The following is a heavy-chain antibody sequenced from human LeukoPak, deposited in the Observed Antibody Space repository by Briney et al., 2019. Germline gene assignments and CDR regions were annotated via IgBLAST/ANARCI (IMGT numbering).Heavy chain of an antibody. Sequence: ASVKVSCKASGYTFTSYYMHWVRQAPGQGLEWMGIINPSGGSTSYAQKFQGRVTMTRDTSTSTVYMQLSSLRSEDTAVYYCARASGATGAFDIWGQGTMVTVSS. CDR2: INPSGGST. CDR3: ARASGATGAFDI. V-gene: IGHV1-46*01. J-gene: IGHJ3*02. CDR1: GYTFTSYY. D-gene: IGHD1-26*01.